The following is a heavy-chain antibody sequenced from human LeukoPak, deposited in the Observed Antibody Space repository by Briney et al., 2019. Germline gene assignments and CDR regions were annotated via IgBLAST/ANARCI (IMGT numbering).Heavy chain of an antibody. CDR3: ARDNSVGDYAWWFDP. CDR2: ISPSGDRT. Sequence: GASVKVSCKASGYTFTGYYMHWVRQAPGQGLEWLGLISPSGDRTWYAQKFQGKFTMTRDMSTSTDYMELSSLRSEDTAVYYCARDNSVGDYAWWFDPWGQGTLVTVSS. V-gene: IGHV1-46*01. D-gene: IGHD1-26*01. CDR1: GYTFTGYY. J-gene: IGHJ5*02.